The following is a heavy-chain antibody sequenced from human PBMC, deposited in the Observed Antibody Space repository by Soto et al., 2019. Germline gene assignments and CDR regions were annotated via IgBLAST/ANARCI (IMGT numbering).Heavy chain of an antibody. V-gene: IGHV3-64*01. CDR2: ISSNGGST. J-gene: IGHJ4*02. Sequence: EVQLVESGGGLVQPGGSLRLSCAASGFTFSNYPMHWVRQAPGKGLEYVSAISSNGGSTYYANSVKGRFTISRDNSKNPLYLQMGSLRAEDMAVYYCARDLYSDRIAVAVCWGQGTLVIVSS. D-gene: IGHD6-19*01. CDR1: GFTFSNYP. CDR3: ARDLYSDRIAVAVC.